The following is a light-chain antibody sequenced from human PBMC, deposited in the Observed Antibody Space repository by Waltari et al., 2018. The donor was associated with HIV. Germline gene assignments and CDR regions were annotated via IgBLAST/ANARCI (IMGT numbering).Light chain of an antibody. CDR3: AAWDDSLNGVV. Sequence: QSVLTPPPSASGTPGQRVTISCSGSNSNIGSNTVNWYPQLPGTAPKLLIYNNKQRPSGVPDRISGSKSGTSASLAISGLQSEDEADYYCAAWDDSLNGVVFGGGTKLTVL. J-gene: IGLJ2*01. CDR1: NSNIGSNT. V-gene: IGLV1-44*01. CDR2: NNK.